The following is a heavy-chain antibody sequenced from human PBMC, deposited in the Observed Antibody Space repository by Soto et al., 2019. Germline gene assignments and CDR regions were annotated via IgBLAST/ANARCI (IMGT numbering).Heavy chain of an antibody. V-gene: IGHV4-34*01. Sequence: SETLSLTCAVYGGSFSGYYWSWFRQPPGKGLEWIGEINHSGSTNYNPSLKSRVTISVDTSMNQFSLKLSSVTAADTAVYYCASSSTLKYVLDYWGQGTLVTVS. CDR2: INHSGST. CDR3: ASSSTLKYVLDY. J-gene: IGHJ4*02. CDR1: GGSFSGYY. D-gene: IGHD6-6*01.